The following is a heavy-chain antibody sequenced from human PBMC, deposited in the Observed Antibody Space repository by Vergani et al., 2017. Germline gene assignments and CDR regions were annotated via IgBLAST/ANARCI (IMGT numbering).Heavy chain of an antibody. CDR2: ISSSSSYI. CDR3: ASWADYQFDY. J-gene: IGHJ4*02. V-gene: IGHV3-21*05. Sequence: EVQLVESGGGLVQPGGSLRLSCAASGFTFSSYSMNWVRQAPGKGLEWVSYISSSSSYIYYADSVKGRFTISRDNAKNSLYLQMNSLRAEDTAVYYCASWADYQFDYWGQGTLVTVSS. CDR1: GFTFSSYS. D-gene: IGHD4-11*01.